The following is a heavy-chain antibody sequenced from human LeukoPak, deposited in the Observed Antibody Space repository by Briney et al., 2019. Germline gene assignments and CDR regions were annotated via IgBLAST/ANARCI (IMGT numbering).Heavy chain of an antibody. V-gene: IGHV3-7*01. Sequence: GGSVRLSCEASGFDFRNYYMSWVRQAPGKGLEWLANIKYDGTYTNYNDSVKGRLTLSRDNAKNSVYLQMNSLRAEDTAVYYCTRDEGATVATYRFDFWGRGTLVTVSS. CDR3: TRDEGATVATYRFDF. D-gene: IGHD4-23*01. J-gene: IGHJ4*02. CDR1: GFDFRNYY. CDR2: IKYDGTYT.